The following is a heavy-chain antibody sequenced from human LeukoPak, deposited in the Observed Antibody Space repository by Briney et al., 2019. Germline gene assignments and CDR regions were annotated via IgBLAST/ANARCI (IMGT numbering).Heavy chain of an antibody. D-gene: IGHD3-3*01. CDR1: GFTFSSYA. V-gene: IGHV3-30*04. CDR2: ISYDGSNK. CDR3: ARDRYYDFWSGYYTDVLGY. J-gene: IGHJ4*02. Sequence: GRSLRLSCAASGFTFSSYAMHWVRQAPGKGLEWVAIISYDGSNKYYADSVKGRFTISRDNSENTLYLQVNSLRAEDTAVYYCARDRYYDFWSGYYTDVLGYWGQGTLVTVSS.